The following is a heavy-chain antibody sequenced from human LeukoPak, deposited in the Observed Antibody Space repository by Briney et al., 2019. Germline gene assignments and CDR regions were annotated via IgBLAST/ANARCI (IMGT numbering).Heavy chain of an antibody. CDR2: MNPNSGNT. D-gene: IGHD2-2*01. Sequence: EASVKVSCKASGYTFTSYDINWVRQATGQGLEWMRWMNPNSGNTGYAQKFQGRVTMTRNTSISTAYMELSSLRSEDTAVYYCARVSRIVVVPAAPLGYWGQGTLVTVSS. V-gene: IGHV1-8*01. J-gene: IGHJ4*02. CDR3: ARVSRIVVVPAAPLGY. CDR1: GYTFTSYD.